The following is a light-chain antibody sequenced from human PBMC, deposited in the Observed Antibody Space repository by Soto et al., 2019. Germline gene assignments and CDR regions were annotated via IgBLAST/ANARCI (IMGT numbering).Light chain of an antibody. V-gene: IGKV1-39*01. CDR2: AAS. CDR3: QQSYSTPIT. CDR1: QSISTY. J-gene: IGKJ5*01. Sequence: DIQMTQSPSSLSSSEGDRDTITFRASQSISTYLYWYQQKPGKPLKILIYAASSLSSGVPSRFSGSGSGTDFTLTISSLQTEDFATYHCQQSYSTPITFGQGTRLEIK.